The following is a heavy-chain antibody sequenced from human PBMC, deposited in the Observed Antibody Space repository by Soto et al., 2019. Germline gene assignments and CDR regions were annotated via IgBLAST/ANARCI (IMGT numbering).Heavy chain of an antibody. CDR1: GGSISNAAYS. CDR3: ARERGGYGLFDS. D-gene: IGHD5-18*01. V-gene: IGHV4-30-2*01. Sequence: SETLSLTCTVPGGSISNAAYSWSWIRQPPGKGLEWIGYIYPSGMPFYNPSLRSRVTISIDRSNDQFSLNLKSVTAADTAVYYCARERGGYGLFDSWGQGTLVTAPQ. CDR2: IYPSGMP. J-gene: IGHJ4*02.